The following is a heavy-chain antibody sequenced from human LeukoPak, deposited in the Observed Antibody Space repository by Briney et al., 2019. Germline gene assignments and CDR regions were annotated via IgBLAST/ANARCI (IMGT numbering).Heavy chain of an antibody. D-gene: IGHD1-26*01. CDR1: GFTFSSYE. J-gene: IGHJ4*02. CDR2: ISSSGSTI. Sequence: GGSLRLSCAASGFTFSSYEMNWVRQAPGKGLEWVSYISSSGSTIYYADSVKGRFTISRDNAKNSLYLQMNSLRAEDTAAYYCALVGGSGSPPYYWGQGTLVTVSS. V-gene: IGHV3-48*03. CDR3: ALVGGSGSPPYY.